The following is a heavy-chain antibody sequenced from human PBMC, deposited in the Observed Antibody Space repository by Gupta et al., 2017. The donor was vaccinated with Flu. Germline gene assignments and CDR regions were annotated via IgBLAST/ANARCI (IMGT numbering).Heavy chain of an antibody. CDR2: IKQDGSEK. V-gene: IGHV3-7*01. Sequence: EVQLVESGGGLVQPGGSLRLSCAASGFTFSTYWMSWVRQAPGRGLEWVANIKQDGSEKSYVDSVKGRFTISRDNAQKSLYLQMNSLTAEDMAVYYCARDGFGSGYSALGFDCWGQGTLVTVSS. CDR1: GFTFSTYW. J-gene: IGHJ4*02. D-gene: IGHD3-3*01. CDR3: ARDGFGSGYSALGFDC.